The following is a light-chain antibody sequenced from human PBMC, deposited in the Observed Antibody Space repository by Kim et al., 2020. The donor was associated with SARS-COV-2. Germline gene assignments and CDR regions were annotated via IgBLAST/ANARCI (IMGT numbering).Light chain of an antibody. CDR1: QSVSEW. CDR2: KTS. CDR3: QQYNSYSRT. V-gene: IGKV1-5*03. Sequence: DIQMTQSPSSLSASVGDRVTITCRASQSVSEWLAWYQQKPATAPKLLIYKTSKLQSGVPSRFSGDGSDTEFTLTISSLQPDDSATYYCQQYNSYSRTFGQGTKVDIK. J-gene: IGKJ1*01.